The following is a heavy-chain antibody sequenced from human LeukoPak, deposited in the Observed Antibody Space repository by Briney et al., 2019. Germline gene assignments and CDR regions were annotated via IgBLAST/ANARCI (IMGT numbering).Heavy chain of an antibody. V-gene: IGHV3-23*01. J-gene: IGHJ4*02. D-gene: IGHD3-9*01. Sequence: PGGSLRLSCAASGFTFSSYAMSWVRQAPGKGLEWVSAISGSGGSTYYADSVKGRFTISRDNSKNTLYLQMNSLRAEDTAVYYCVKFTEAGGYDILTGLFDYWGQGTLVTVSS. CDR3: VKFTEAGGYDILTGLFDY. CDR2: ISGSGGST. CDR1: GFTFSSYA.